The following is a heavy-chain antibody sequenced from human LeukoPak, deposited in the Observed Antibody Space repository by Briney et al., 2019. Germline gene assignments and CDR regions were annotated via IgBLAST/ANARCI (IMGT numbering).Heavy chain of an antibody. CDR2: ISSSSSYI. CDR1: GFTFSSYE. CDR3: ARMGTQDAFDI. J-gene: IGHJ3*02. V-gene: IGHV3-21*01. Sequence: GGSLRLSCAASGFTFSSYEMNWVRQAPGKGLEWVSSISSSSSYIYYADSVKGRFTISRDNAKNSLYLQMNSLRAEDTAVYYCARMGTQDAFDIWGQGTMVTVSS. D-gene: IGHD5-24*01.